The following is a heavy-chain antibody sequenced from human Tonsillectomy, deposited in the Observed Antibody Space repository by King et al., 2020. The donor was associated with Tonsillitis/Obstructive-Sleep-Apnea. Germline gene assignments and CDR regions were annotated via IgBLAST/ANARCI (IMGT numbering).Heavy chain of an antibody. CDR1: GFIFSSYA. CDR2: LSGSGGSP. V-gene: IGHV3-23*04. D-gene: IGHD3-3*01. CDR3: AKENDFWSGYTYY. Sequence: VQLVESGGGLVQPGGSLRLSCAASGFIFSSYAMSWVRQAPGKGLECGAALSGSGGSPYYADPVKGRFTISRDNSKNTLYLQMNSLRAEDTAVYYCAKENDFWSGYTYYWGQGTLVTVSS. J-gene: IGHJ4*02.